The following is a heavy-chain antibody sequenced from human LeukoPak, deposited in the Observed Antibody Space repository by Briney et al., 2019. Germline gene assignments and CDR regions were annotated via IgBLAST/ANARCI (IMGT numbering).Heavy chain of an antibody. CDR1: GGSISSGGYY. D-gene: IGHD1-7*01. CDR2: IYYSGST. V-gene: IGHV4-31*03. CDR3: ARGEFNNWNYPPYYGMDV. Sequence: SETLSHTCTVSGGSISSGGYYWSWIRQHPGKGLEWIGYIYYSGSTYYNPSLKSRVTISVDTSKNQFSLKLSSVTAADTAVYYCARGEFNNWNYPPYYGMDVWGQGTTVTVSS. J-gene: IGHJ6*02.